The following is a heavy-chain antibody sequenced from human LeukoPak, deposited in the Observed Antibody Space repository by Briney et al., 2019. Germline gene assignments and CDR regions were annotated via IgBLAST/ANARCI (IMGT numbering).Heavy chain of an antibody. V-gene: IGHV1-2*02. CDR1: GYTFTGYH. J-gene: IGHJ4*02. CDR2: INPNSGGT. D-gene: IGHD6-19*01. Sequence: ASVKVSCKASGYTFTGYHMHWVRQAPGQGLEWMGWINPNSGGTNYAQKFQGRVTMTRDTSISTAYMELSRLRSDDTAVYYCAREGGYSSGSTVGYFDYWGQGTLVTVSS. CDR3: AREGGYSSGSTVGYFDY.